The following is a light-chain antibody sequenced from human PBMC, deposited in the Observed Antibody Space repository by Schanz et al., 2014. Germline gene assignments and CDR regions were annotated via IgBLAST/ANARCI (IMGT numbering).Light chain of an antibody. J-gene: IGLJ2*01. CDR2: DVS. CDR3: SSYGGSNFVV. Sequence: QSALTQPPSASGSPGQSVTISCTGTSSDIGGYNYVSWYQQHPGKVPKLMIYDVSKRPSGVPDRFSGSKSGNTASLTISGLQAEDEADYYCSSYGGSNFVVFGGGTKLTVL. CDR1: SSDIGGYNY. V-gene: IGLV2-8*01.